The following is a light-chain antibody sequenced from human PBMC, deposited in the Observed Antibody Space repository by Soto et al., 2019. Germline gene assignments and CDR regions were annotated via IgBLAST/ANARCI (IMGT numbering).Light chain of an antibody. Sequence: EIVMTQSPATLSVSPGERATLSCRASQSVSNYLAWYQQKPGQAPRVLIYGTSNRATGFPDRFSGSGSGTDFTLTISRLEPEDAAVYYCQQYGGSPQTFGQGTKVDI. V-gene: IGKV3-20*01. J-gene: IGKJ1*01. CDR1: QSVSNY. CDR2: GTS. CDR3: QQYGGSPQT.